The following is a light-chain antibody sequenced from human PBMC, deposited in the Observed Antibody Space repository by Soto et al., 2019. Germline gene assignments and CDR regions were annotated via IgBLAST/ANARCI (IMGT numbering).Light chain of an antibody. Sequence: EIVLTQSPGTLSLSPGERATLSCRASESVRSSYLAWYQQKPGQAPRLLIYGASTRATGIPDRFTGSGSGTDFTLSVSRLEPEDFAVYYCQHYGSSPSTFGRGTKVDIK. J-gene: IGKJ1*01. V-gene: IGKV3-20*01. CDR2: GAS. CDR3: QHYGSSPST. CDR1: ESVRSSY.